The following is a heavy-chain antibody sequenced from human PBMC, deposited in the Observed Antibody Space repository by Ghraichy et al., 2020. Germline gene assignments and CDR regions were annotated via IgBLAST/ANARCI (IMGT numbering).Heavy chain of an antibody. CDR3: ARDRYYYDSSGYPRRYYYYGMDV. CDR1: GGSFSGYY. CDR2: INHSGST. D-gene: IGHD3-22*01. Sequence: SETLSLTCAVYGGSFSGYYWSWIRQPPGKGLEWIGEINHSGSTNYNPSLKSRVTISVDTSKNQFSLKLSSVTAADTAVYYCARDRYYYDSSGYPRRYYYYGMDVWGQGTTVTVSS. J-gene: IGHJ6*02. V-gene: IGHV4-34*01.